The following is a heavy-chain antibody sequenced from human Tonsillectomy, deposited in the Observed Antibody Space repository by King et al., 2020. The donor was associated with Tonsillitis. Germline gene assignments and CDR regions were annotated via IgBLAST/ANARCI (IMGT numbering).Heavy chain of an antibody. J-gene: IGHJ4*02. CDR3: ARELRGSIAALGFDY. V-gene: IGHV1-2*02. CDR1: GYTFTGYY. Sequence: QLVQSGAEVKKPGASVKVSCKASGYTFTGYYMHWVRQAPGQGLEWMGWINPNSGGTNYAQKFQGRVTMTRDTSISTAYMELSRLRSDDTAVYYCARELRGSIAALGFDYWGQGTLVTVSS. CDR2: INPNSGGT. D-gene: IGHD6-6*01.